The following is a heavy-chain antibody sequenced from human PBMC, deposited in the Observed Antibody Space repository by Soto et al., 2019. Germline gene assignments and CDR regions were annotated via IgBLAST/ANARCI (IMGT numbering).Heavy chain of an antibody. D-gene: IGHD7-27*01. J-gene: IGHJ4*02. CDR3: VRDLLGSGGHFDY. CDR1: GFIFSSFG. V-gene: IGHV3-33*01. Sequence: GGSLRLSCAASGFIFSSFGMHWVRQSPGKGLEWVAHIWYDGSNTYYADSVKGRFTISRDNSRNTLYLQMNSLRAEDTAVYHCVRDLLGSGGHFDYWGQGTPVTVSS. CDR2: IWYDGSNT.